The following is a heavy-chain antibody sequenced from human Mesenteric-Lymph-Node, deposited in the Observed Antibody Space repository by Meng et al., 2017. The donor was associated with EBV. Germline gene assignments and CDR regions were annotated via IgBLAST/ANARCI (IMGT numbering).Heavy chain of an antibody. CDR3: VARFGERYWYFDL. V-gene: IGHV3-21*01. Sequence: EVQLVVSGGGLVKPGGSLRLSCAASGFTFSSNLMTWVRQAPGKGLEWVSSISTSSSSNYADSVKGRFTISRDNAKNSLYLQMNSLRAEDTALYYCVARFGERYWYFDLWGRGTLVTVSS. CDR2: ISTSSSS. CDR1: GFTFSSNL. D-gene: IGHD3-10*01. J-gene: IGHJ2*01.